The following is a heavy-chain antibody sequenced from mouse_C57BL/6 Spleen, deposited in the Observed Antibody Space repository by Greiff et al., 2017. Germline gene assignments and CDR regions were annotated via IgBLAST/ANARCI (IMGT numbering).Heavy chain of an antibody. V-gene: IGHV1-59*01. CDR3: ARGGGNYGYFDV. CDR1: GYTFTSYW. CDR2: IDPSDSYT. J-gene: IGHJ1*03. D-gene: IGHD2-1*01. Sequence: VKLQQPGAELVRPGTSVKLSCKASGYTFTSYWMHWVKQRPGQGLEWIGVIDPSDSYTKYNQKFKGKATLNVDTSSSTAYMQLSSLTSEDAAVYYCARGGGNYGYFDVWGTGTTVTVSS.